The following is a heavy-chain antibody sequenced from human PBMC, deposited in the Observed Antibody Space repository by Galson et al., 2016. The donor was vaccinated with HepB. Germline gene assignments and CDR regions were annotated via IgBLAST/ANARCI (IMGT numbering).Heavy chain of an antibody. D-gene: IGHD2-21*02. V-gene: IGHV5-51*01. CDR3: ARSRVGCGGDCHSSWSRRAGLGGSDI. CDR2: IYPGDSDT. J-gene: IGHJ3*02. Sequence: QSGAEVKKPGESLKISCKASGYSFTNYWIAWVRQMPGKGLEWMGIIYPGDSDTTYSPSFQGQVTISVDNSITTAYLQWSRLKASDSALYYCARSRVGCGGDCHSSWSRRAGLGGSDIWGQGTMVTVSS. CDR1: GYSFTNYW.